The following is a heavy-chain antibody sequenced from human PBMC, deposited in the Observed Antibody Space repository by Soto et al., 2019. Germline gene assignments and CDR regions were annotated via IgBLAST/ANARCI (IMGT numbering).Heavy chain of an antibody. Sequence: PGESLKVSYKASGNSFTSYLISWVRQMPGKALEWMGRIDPSESYTNYSPSFQGHVTLSAYKSISTAYLQWSSLKASDTAMYYCARLDVVVPAALNYYYYYGMDVWGQGTTVTVSS. CDR2: IDPSESYT. V-gene: IGHV5-10-1*01. D-gene: IGHD2-2*01. CDR1: GNSFTSYL. J-gene: IGHJ6*02. CDR3: ARLDVVVPAALNYYYYYGMDV.